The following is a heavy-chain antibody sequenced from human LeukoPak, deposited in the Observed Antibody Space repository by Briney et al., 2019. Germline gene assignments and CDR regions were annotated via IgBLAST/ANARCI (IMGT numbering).Heavy chain of an antibody. Sequence: SETLSLTCAVYGGSFSGYYWSWIRQPPGKGLEWIGEINHSGSTNYNPSLKSRVTISVDTSKNQFSLKLSSVTAADTAVYCCARGGGSSSSALDYWGQGTLVTVSS. D-gene: IGHD6-6*01. J-gene: IGHJ4*02. CDR1: GGSFSGYY. CDR2: INHSGST. V-gene: IGHV4-34*01. CDR3: ARGGGSSSSALDY.